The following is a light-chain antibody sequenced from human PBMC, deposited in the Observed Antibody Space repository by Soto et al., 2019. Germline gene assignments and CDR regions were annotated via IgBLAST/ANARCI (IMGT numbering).Light chain of an antibody. CDR1: SSNIGNNY. J-gene: IGLJ1*01. CDR2: DNN. CDR3: GTWDSTLSAGV. Sequence: QSVLTQPPSVSAAPGQKVTISCSGSSSNIGNNYVSWYQQFPGTAPKPLIYDNNKRPSGIPDRFSGSKSGTSATLGITGLQTGDEADYYCGTWDSTLSAGVFGTGTKAPS. V-gene: IGLV1-51*01.